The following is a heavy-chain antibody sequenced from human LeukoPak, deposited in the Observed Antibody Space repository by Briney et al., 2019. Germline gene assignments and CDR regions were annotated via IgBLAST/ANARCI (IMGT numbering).Heavy chain of an antibody. CDR2: INTNTGNP. J-gene: IGHJ4*02. V-gene: IGHV7-4-1*02. CDR1: GHTFTSYA. Sequence: ASVKVSCKASGHTFTSYAMNWVRQAPGQGLEWMGWINTNTGNPTYAQGFTGRFVFSLDTSVSTAYLQISSLKAEDTAVYYCATSHPTYYYDSSGYYADYWGQGTLVTVSS. CDR3: ATSHPTYYYDSSGYYADY. D-gene: IGHD3-22*01.